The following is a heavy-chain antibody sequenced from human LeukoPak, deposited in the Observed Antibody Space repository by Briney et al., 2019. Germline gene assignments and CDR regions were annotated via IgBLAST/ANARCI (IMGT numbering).Heavy chain of an antibody. CDR2: ISAYNGNT. J-gene: IGHJ6*03. CDR3: ARLSSSWAPPYYYYMDV. CDR1: GYPFTSYG. V-gene: IGHV1-18*01. D-gene: IGHD6-13*01. Sequence: ASVKVSCKASGYPFTSYGISWVRQAPGQGLEWMGWISAYNGNTNYAQKLQGRVTMTTDTSTSTAYMELRSLRSDDTAVYYCARLSSSWAPPYYYYMDVWGKGTTVTVSS.